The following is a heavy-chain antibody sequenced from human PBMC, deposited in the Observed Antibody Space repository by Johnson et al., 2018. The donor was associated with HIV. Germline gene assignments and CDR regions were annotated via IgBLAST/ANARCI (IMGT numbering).Heavy chain of an antibody. CDR3: AKDPVGATWAFDI. CDR1: GFTFDDYG. D-gene: IGHD1-26*01. V-gene: IGHV3-20*04. CDR2: IYSGGSS. Sequence: MLLVESGGGVVQPGRSLRLSCAASGFTFDDYGMSWVRQAPGKGLEWVSLIYSGGSSYYADSVKGRFTISRDNAKNSLYLQMNSLRAEDTAVYYCAKDPVGATWAFDIWGQGTMVTVSS. J-gene: IGHJ3*02.